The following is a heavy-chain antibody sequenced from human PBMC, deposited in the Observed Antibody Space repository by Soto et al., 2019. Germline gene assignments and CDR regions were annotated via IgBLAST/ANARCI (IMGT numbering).Heavy chain of an antibody. CDR1: GGSISSYY. CDR3: ARSEIERITIFGVVITQYYFDY. J-gene: IGHJ4*02. D-gene: IGHD3-3*01. Sequence: SETLSLTCTVSGGSISSYYWSWIRQPPGKGLEWIGYIYYSGSTNYNPSLKSRVTISVDTSKNQFSLKLSSVTAADTAVYCCARSEIERITIFGVVITQYYFDYWGQGTLVSVSS. CDR2: IYYSGST. V-gene: IGHV4-59*08.